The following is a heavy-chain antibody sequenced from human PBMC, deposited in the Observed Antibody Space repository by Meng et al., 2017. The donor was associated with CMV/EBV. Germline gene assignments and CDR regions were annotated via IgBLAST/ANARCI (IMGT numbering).Heavy chain of an antibody. CDR3: ARGWIQLWLMGY. D-gene: IGHD5-18*01. V-gene: IGHV1-18*01. CDR1: RNFFTRHA. J-gene: IGHJ4*02. CDR2: ISADNQNT. Sequence: ASVKVSCKAPRNFFTRHAITWVRQAPGQGLEWMGWISADNQNTNLIQKFQGRITLTTDTSTSTAYMELRSLRSDDTAVYYCARGWIQLWLMGYWGQGTLVTVSS.